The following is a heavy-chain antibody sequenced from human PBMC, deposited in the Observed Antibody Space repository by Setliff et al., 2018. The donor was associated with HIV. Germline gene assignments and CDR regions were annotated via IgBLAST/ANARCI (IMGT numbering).Heavy chain of an antibody. CDR2: IRSKTHGGRT. CDR1: EFTFGDYG. J-gene: IGHJ5*02. Sequence: GGSLRLSCTASEFTFGDYGVSWVRQAPGKGLEWVGFIRSKTHGGRTEYAASVKGRFTISRDDSKSIAFLQMNSLKTEDTAVYYCTTEDPWLRFGHWGQGTLVTVSS. V-gene: IGHV3-49*04. CDR3: TTEDPWLRFGH. D-gene: IGHD5-12*01.